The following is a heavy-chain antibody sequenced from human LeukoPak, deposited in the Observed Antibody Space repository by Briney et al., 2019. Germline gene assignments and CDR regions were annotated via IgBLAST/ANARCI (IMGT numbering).Heavy chain of an antibody. CDR2: IYYSGST. J-gene: IGHJ4*02. CDR3: ARLLIYYFDY. D-gene: IGHD2/OR15-2a*01. V-gene: IGHV4-39*01. Sequence: SETLSLTCTVSGGSISSSSYYWGWIRQPPGKGLEWIGSIYYSGSTYYNPSLKSRVTISVDTSKNQFSLKLSSVTAADTAVYNCARLLIYYFDYWGQGTLVTVSS. CDR1: GGSISSSSYY.